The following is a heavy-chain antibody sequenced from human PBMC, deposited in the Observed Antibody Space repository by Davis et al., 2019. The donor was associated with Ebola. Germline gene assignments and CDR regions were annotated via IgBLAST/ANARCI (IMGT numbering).Heavy chain of an antibody. CDR2: ISYDGSNK. V-gene: IGHV3-30-3*01. CDR1: GFTFSSYA. Sequence: GESLKISCAASGFTFSSYAMHWVRQAPGKGLEWVAVISYDGSNKYYADSVKGRFTISRDNSKNTLYLQMNSLRAEDTAVYYCAREYQLLLGWYFDLWGRGTLATVSS. CDR3: AREYQLLLGWYFDL. D-gene: IGHD2-2*01. J-gene: IGHJ2*01.